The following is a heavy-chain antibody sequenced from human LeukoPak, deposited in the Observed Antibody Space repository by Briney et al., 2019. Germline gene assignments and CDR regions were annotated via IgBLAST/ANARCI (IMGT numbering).Heavy chain of an antibody. D-gene: IGHD3-3*01. CDR2: ISANGGET. V-gene: IGHV3-23*01. CDR1: GFNFTNYN. J-gene: IGHJ4*02. Sequence: GGSLRLSCAASGFNFTNYNMNWVRQAPGKGMEWVSSISANGGETHYADSVKGRFTISRDNSKNTLYLQINNPRVEDTAVYYCAKRYYDFPLDYWGQGTLVTVSS. CDR3: AKRYYDFPLDY.